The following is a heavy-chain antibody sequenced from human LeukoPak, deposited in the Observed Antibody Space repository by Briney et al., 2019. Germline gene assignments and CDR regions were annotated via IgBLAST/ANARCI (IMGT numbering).Heavy chain of an antibody. CDR1: GGSISSYY. D-gene: IGHD6-13*01. CDR2: IYYSGST. CDR3: ARHIAAAGINWFDP. Sequence: SETLSLTCTVSGGSISSYYRSWIRQPPGKGLEWIGYIYYSGSTNYNPSLKSRVTISVDTSKNQFSLKLSSVTAADTAVYYCARHIAAAGINWFDPWGQGTLVTVSS. J-gene: IGHJ5*02. V-gene: IGHV4-59*08.